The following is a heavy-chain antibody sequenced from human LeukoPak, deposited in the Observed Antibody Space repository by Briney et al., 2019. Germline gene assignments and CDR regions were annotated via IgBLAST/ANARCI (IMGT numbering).Heavy chain of an antibody. D-gene: IGHD3-10*01. V-gene: IGHV3-48*01. J-gene: IGHJ4*02. CDR1: GFIFTSHS. CDR3: ARGNGPGSFIIDY. Sequence: GGSLRLSCAASGFIFTSHSMNWVRQAPGKGLEWVSFIDSSSSSIHYADSVRGRFTISRDNAKNLLYLQMNSVRAEDTAEYFCARGNGPGSFIIDYWGQGTLVAASS. CDR2: IDSSSSSI.